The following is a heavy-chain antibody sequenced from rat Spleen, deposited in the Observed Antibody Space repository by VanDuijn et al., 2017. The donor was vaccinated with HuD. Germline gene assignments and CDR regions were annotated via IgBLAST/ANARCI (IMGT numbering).Heavy chain of an antibody. V-gene: IGHV5-25*01. J-gene: IGHJ1*01. Sequence: EVQLVESGGGLVQPGRSMKLSCAALGFTFSNYYMAWVRQAPTKGLEWVASISTGGGNTYYRDSVKGRFTISRDNAKSTLYLQMDSLRSEDTATYYCARRQIYYWYFDFWGPGTMVTVSS. CDR2: ISTGGGNT. CDR1: GFTFSNYY. CDR3: ARRQIYYWYFDF.